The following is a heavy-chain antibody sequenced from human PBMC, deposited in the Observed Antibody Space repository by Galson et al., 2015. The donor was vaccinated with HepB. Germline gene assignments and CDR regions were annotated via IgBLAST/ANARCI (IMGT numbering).Heavy chain of an antibody. Sequence: SLRLSCAASGFIFSDYAMNWVRQAPGKGLEWVSAIRASDSSTYYADSVKGRFTISRDNSKNTLYLQMSGLRAADTAVYYCAKDSGAGGDDCWGQGTPVTVSS. V-gene: IGHV3-23*01. J-gene: IGHJ4*02. CDR2: IRASDSST. D-gene: IGHD3-10*01. CDR3: AKDSGAGGDDC. CDR1: GFIFSDYA.